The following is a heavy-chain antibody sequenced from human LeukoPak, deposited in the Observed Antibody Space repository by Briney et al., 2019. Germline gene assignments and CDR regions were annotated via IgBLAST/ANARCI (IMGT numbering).Heavy chain of an antibody. CDR2: IHYSGAT. J-gene: IGHJ4*02. CDR1: GGSISYDY. Sequence: SETLSLTCTVSGGSISYDYWSWIRQSPGKRLEWIGYIHYSGATNYSPSLKSRVTISVDTSKNQFSLKLSSVTAADTALYYCATLRGASTAVFDSWGQGALVTVSS. D-gene: IGHD2-21*02. CDR3: ATLRGASTAVFDS. V-gene: IGHV4-59*08.